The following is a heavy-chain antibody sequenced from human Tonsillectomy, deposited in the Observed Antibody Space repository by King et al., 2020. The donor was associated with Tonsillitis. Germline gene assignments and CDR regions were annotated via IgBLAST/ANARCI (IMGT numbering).Heavy chain of an antibody. J-gene: IGHJ4*02. D-gene: IGHD3-22*01. CDR1: GGSFSGYY. Sequence: VQLQQWGAGLLKPSETLSLTCAVYGGSFSGYYWNWIRQPPGKGLEWIGEINHGGSTNYNPSLKSRVTISVDTSKNQFSLKRNSVTAADTAVYYCARRLGYFDTSAYHFDYWGQGTLVTVSS. CDR2: INHGGST. CDR3: ARRLGYFDTSAYHFDY. V-gene: IGHV4-34*01.